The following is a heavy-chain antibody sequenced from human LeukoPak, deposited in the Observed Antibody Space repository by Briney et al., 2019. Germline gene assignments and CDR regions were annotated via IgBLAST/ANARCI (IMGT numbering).Heavy chain of an antibody. D-gene: IGHD6-19*01. CDR3: ARPPSQWLGNDAFDV. J-gene: IGHJ3*01. Sequence: PSETLFLTCIVSGGSLSNYYWTWIRQPPGKGLEWIGYIYYSGGTNYNPSLKSRVTILVDTSKNQFSLKLGSVTAADTAVYYCARPPSQWLGNDAFDVWGQGTMVTVSS. CDR2: IYYSGGT. V-gene: IGHV4-59*08. CDR1: GGSLSNYY.